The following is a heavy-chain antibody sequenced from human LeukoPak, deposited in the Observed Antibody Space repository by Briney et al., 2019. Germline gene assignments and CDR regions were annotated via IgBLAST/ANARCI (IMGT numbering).Heavy chain of an antibody. V-gene: IGHV1-2*02. D-gene: IGHD6-19*01. CDR3: AREVSELWLDTNWFDP. J-gene: IGHJ5*02. CDR1: GFTFTGYY. Sequence: ASVKVSCKTSGFTFTGYYIHWVRQAPGQGLEWMGWINPNSGGTTYAQKFQGRVTMTRDTSISTAYVELNSLTSDDTAVYFCAREVSELWLDTNWFDPWGQGTLVTVSS. CDR2: INPNSGGT.